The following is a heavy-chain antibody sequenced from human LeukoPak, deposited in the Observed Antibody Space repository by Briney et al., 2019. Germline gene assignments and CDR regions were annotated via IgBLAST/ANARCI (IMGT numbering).Heavy chain of an antibody. D-gene: IGHD3-16*01. CDR2: ISNSGSII. V-gene: IGHV3-48*03. J-gene: IGHJ3*02. Sequence: GGSLRLSCAASGFTFSSYEMNWVRQAPGKGLEWVSYISNSGSIIYYAASVKGRFTISRDNAKNSLYLQMNSLGAEDTAVYYCARDPQGAAFDIWGQGTMVTVSS. CDR3: ARDPQGAAFDI. CDR1: GFTFSSYE.